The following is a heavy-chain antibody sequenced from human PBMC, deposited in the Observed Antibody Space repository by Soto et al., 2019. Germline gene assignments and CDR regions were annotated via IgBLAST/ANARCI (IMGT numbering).Heavy chain of an antibody. CDR1: GGTFSSYA. V-gene: IGHV1-69*13. Sequence: GASVKVSCEASGGTFSSYAISWVRQAPGQGLEWMGGIIPIFGTANYAQKFQGRVTITADESTSTAYMELSSLRSEDTAVYYCAKVRYSSPMGYYYGMDVWGQGTTVTVSS. D-gene: IGHD2-2*01. CDR2: IIPIFGTA. J-gene: IGHJ6*02. CDR3: AKVRYSSPMGYYYGMDV.